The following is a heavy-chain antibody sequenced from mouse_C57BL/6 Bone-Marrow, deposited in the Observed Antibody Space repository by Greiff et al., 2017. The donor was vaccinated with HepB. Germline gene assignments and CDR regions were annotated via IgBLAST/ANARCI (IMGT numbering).Heavy chain of an antibody. CDR3: ARKLYYAMDD. CDR1: GYTFTDYY. J-gene: IGHJ4*01. V-gene: IGHV1-26*01. Sequence: EVQLQQSGPELVKPGASVKISCKASGYTFTDYYMNWVKQSHGKSLEWIGDINPNNGGTSYNQKFKGKATLTVDKSSSTAYMELRSLTSEDSAVYYCARKLYYAMDDGGQGTSVTVSS. CDR2: INPNNGGT.